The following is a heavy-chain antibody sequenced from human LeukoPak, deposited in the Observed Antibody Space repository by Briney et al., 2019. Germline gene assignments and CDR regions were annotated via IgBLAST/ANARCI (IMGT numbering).Heavy chain of an antibody. J-gene: IGHJ5*02. CDR2: IKSKTDGWTT. D-gene: IGHD6-13*01. V-gene: IGHV3-15*01. CDR3: TTAHSSSWYWFDP. CDR1: GFTFSNAW. Sequence: TSGGSLRLSCAASGFTFSNAWMSWVRQAPGKGLEWVGRIKSKTDGWTTDYAAPVKGRFTISRDDSKNTLYLQMNSLKTEDTAVYYCTTAHSSSWYWFDPWGQGTLVTVSS.